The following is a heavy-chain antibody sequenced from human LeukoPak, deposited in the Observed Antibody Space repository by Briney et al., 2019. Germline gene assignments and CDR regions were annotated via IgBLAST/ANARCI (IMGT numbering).Heavy chain of an antibody. CDR2: IYYSGST. CDR1: GGSISSYY. J-gene: IGHJ6*02. CDR3: ARYNWNSYYYYYGMDV. V-gene: IGHV4-59*01. Sequence: PSETLSLTCTVSGGSISSYYWSWIRQPPGKGLEWIGYIYYSGSTNYNPSLKSRVTISVDTSKNQFSLKLSSVTAADTAVYYCARYNWNSYYYYYGMDVWGQGTTDTVSS. D-gene: IGHD1-7*01.